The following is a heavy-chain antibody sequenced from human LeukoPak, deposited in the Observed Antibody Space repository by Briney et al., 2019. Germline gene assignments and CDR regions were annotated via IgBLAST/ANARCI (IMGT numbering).Heavy chain of an antibody. CDR2: TRNKANSYTT. CDR3: AADYGDDGTEHY. V-gene: IGHV3-72*01. Sequence: PGGSLRLSCAASGFTFSDHYMDWVRQAPGKGLEWVGRTRNKANSYTTEYAASVKGRFTISRDDSKNSLYLQMNSLKTEDTAVYYCAADYGDDGTEHYWGQGTLVTVSS. J-gene: IGHJ4*02. D-gene: IGHD4-17*01. CDR1: GFTFSDHY.